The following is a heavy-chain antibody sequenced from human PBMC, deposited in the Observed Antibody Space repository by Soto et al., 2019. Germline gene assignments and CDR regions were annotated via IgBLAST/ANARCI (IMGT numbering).Heavy chain of an antibody. CDR3: ATGPYGYYWYFDH. Sequence: PGGSLRLSCAASGFTFSSYAMSWVRQAPGKGLEWVSAISGSGGSTYYADSVKGRFTISRDNSKNTLYLQMNSLKTEDTAVYYCATGPYGYYWYFDHWGRGTLVTVSS. J-gene: IGHJ2*01. D-gene: IGHD5-18*01. CDR1: GFTFSSYA. V-gene: IGHV3-23*01. CDR2: ISGSGGST.